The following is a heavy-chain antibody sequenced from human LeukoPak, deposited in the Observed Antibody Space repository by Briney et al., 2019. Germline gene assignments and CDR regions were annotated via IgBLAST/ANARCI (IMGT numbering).Heavy chain of an antibody. Sequence: SETLSLTCTVSGGSISSSNWWSWVRQTPGKGLEWIGEVYHLGNTNYNPSLKSRVTISVDTSKNQFSLKLRSVTAADTAVYYCARSNSYGPYYFDYWGQGTLVTVSS. V-gene: IGHV4-4*02. CDR1: GGSISSSNW. CDR2: VYHLGNT. CDR3: ARSNSYGPYYFDY. D-gene: IGHD5-18*01. J-gene: IGHJ4*02.